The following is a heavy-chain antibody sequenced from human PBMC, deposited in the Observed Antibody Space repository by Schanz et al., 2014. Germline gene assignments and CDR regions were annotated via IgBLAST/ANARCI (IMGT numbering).Heavy chain of an antibody. Sequence: VQLEQSGAEVKKPGSSVKVSCKASGGTFSSFGINWVRQAPGQGLEWMGRIIPSLGLAKYEQKFQDKVTITADTSTTTAYMELSGLRSEDTAVYYCARGGYSSGWYDRDIAHFDYGGQGTLVTVSS. V-gene: IGHV1-69*04. CDR2: IIPSLGLA. CDR3: ARGGYSSGWYDRDIAHFDY. D-gene: IGHD6-19*01. J-gene: IGHJ4*02. CDR1: GGTFSSFG.